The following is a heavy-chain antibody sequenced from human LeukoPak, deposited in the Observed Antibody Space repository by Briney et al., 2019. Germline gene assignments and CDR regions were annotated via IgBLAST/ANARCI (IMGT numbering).Heavy chain of an antibody. V-gene: IGHV3-23*01. CDR2: ISDRGTVT. Sequence: PGGSLRLSCAASGFTFSTYTMSWVRQAPGKGLDWVSSISDRGTVTYYADSVKGRFTSSRDNSKNTLYLQMNSLRAEDTAVYCCARIGIASQTDHWGRGTLDSVSS. J-gene: IGHJ5*02. D-gene: IGHD6-6*01. CDR1: GFTFSTYT. CDR3: ARIGIASQTDH.